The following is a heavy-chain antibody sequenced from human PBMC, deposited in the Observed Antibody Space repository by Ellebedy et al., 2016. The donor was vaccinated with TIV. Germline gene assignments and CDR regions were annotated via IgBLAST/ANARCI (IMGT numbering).Heavy chain of an antibody. CDR2: IDPTTSYT. V-gene: IGHV5-10-1*01. J-gene: IGHJ4*02. D-gene: IGHD3-22*01. CDR1: GYSFSTYW. CDR3: ARWNDVRNYDSSGYYYAVDY. Sequence: GESLKISCKGSGYSFSTYWISWVRQMPGKGLEWMGRIDPTTSYTNYSPSFQSRVTISADSSITTAYLQWSSLKASDTAMYYCARWNDVRNYDSSGYYYAVDYWGQGTLVTVSS.